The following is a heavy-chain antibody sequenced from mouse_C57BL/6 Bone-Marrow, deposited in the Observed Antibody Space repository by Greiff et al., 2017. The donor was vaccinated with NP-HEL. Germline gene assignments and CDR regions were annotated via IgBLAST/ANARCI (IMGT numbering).Heavy chain of an antibody. CDR3: ARGKGYGNLLY. CDR1: GYTFTSYW. D-gene: IGHD2-1*01. CDR2: INPSSGYT. V-gene: IGHV1-7*01. Sequence: QVQLKESGAELAKPGASVKLSCKASGYTFTSYWMHWVKQRPGQGLEWIGYINPSSGYTKYNQKFKGKATLTADKSSSTAYMQLSSLTYEDSAVYYCARGKGYGNLLYWGQGTTLTVSA. J-gene: IGHJ2*01.